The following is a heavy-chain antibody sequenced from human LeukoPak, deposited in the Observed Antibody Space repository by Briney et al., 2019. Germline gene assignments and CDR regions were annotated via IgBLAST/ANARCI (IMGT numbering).Heavy chain of an antibody. D-gene: IGHD3-22*01. CDR1: GFTFNDYE. J-gene: IGHJ4*02. CDR2: ITSSSSYI. CDR3: ARHVVAVGFDY. V-gene: IGHV3-21*01. Sequence: GGSLRLSCAASGFTFNDYEMTWVRQAPGKGLEWVSSITSSSSYIYYADSVKGRFTISRDNAKNSLCLQMNSLRAEDTAVYYCARHVVAVGFDYWGQGTLVTVSS.